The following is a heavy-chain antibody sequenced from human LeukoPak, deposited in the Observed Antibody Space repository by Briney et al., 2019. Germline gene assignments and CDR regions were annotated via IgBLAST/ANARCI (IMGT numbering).Heavy chain of an antibody. CDR2: ISGSGGST. CDR3: AKGQFGEWLSYFDY. Sequence: PWGSLRLSCAASGFTFSSYAMSWVRQAPGKGLEWVSAISGSGGSTYYADSVKGRFTISRDNSKNTLYLQMNSLRAEDTAVYYCAKGQFGEWLSYFDYWGQGTLVTVSS. CDR1: GFTFSSYA. D-gene: IGHD3-3*01. V-gene: IGHV3-23*01. J-gene: IGHJ4*02.